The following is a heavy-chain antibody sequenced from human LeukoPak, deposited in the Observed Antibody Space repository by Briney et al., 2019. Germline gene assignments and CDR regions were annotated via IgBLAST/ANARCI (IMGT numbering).Heavy chain of an antibody. CDR1: RYTISGYH. V-gene: IGHV1-2*02. J-gene: IGHJ5*02. D-gene: IGHD3-10*01. Sequence: ASPWVSSKASRYTISGYHMHGERPAPGQGLERMGSINPNSGGTNYAPKFQGRVTMTRDTSISTTYMDLTSLGSDDTAMYYCAREGPNDGSGRYGRWFDPWGQGTLVTVSS. CDR3: AREGPNDGSGRYGRWFDP. CDR2: INPNSGGT.